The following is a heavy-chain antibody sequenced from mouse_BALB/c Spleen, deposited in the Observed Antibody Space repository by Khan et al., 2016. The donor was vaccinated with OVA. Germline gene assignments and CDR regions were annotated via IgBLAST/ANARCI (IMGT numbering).Heavy chain of an antibody. Sequence: VQLQQSGPELMKPGASVTISCKASGYSFTSYYIHWMQQSHGKSLEWIGYINPFNGGTNYNQKFKGKATLTVDKSSNTAYMHLSSLTSEDSAVYYCARNGNTTWFAYWGQGTLVTVSA. J-gene: IGHJ3*01. CDR1: GYSFTSYY. CDR2: INPFNGGT. D-gene: IGHD2-12*01. V-gene: IGHV1-31*01. CDR3: ARNGNTTWFAY.